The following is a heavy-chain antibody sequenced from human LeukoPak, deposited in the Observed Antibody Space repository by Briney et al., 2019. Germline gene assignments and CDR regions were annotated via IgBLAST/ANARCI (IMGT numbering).Heavy chain of an antibody. J-gene: IGHJ3*02. Sequence: ASVKVSCKASGYTFTGYYMHWLRQAPGQGLDWMGIINPSGGSTSYAQKLQGRVTMTRDTSTSTVYMELSSLRSEDTAVYYCARPRVPHYYDSSGYLDAFDIWGQGTMVTVSS. V-gene: IGHV1-46*04. CDR3: ARPRVPHYYDSSGYLDAFDI. CDR2: INPSGGST. CDR1: GYTFTGYY. D-gene: IGHD3-22*01.